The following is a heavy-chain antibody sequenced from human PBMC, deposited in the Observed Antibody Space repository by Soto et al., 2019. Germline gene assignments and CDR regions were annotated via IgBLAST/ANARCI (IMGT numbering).Heavy chain of an antibody. J-gene: IGHJ4*02. CDR2: INHSGST. D-gene: IGHD6-19*01. CDR1: VGSFSGYY. V-gene: IGHV4-34*01. Sequence: QVQLQQWGAGLLKPSETLSLTCAVYVGSFSGYYWRWIRQPPGKGLEWIGEINHSGSTNYNPFLKSRVTISVDTSKNQFSLKLSAVTAADTAVYYCATSRGYSSGWYAGYWGQGTLVTVSS. CDR3: ATSRGYSSGWYAGY.